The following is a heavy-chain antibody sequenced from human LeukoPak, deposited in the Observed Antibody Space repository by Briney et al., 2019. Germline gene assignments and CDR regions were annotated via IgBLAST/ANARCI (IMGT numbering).Heavy chain of an antibody. V-gene: IGHV3-53*01. D-gene: IGHD3-3*01. J-gene: IGHJ5*02. CDR2: IYSGGST. CDR3: ARQPGYYDFWSGEPYNWFDP. CDR1: GFTVSSNY. Sequence: GGSLRLSCAASGFTVSSNYMSWVRQAPGKGLEWVSVIYSGGSTYYADSVKGRFTTPRDISKNTLYLQMNSLRAEDTAVYYCARQPGYYDFWSGEPYNWFDPWGQGTLVTVSS.